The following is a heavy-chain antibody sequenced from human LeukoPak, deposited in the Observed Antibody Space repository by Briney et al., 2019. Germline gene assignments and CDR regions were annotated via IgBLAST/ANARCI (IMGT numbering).Heavy chain of an antibody. CDR3: ARVSPYYDSSGYYLDY. D-gene: IGHD3-22*01. V-gene: IGHV3-48*01. CDR1: GFTFSSYS. CDR2: VSSSSSTI. J-gene: IGHJ4*02. Sequence: GGSLRLSCAASGFTFSSYSMNWVRQAPGKGLEWVSYVSSSSSTIYYADSVKGRFTISRDNAKNSLYLQMNSLRAEDTAVYYCARVSPYYDSSGYYLDYWGQGTLVTVSS.